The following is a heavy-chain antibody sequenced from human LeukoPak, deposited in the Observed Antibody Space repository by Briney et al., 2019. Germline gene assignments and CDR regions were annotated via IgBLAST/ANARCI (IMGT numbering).Heavy chain of an antibody. CDR2: IRFDGSNE. Sequence: GGSLRLSCAASGFTVSPYGMHWVRQAPGKGLEWVTFIRFDGSNEYYTDSMKGRFTISRDNSKNTLYLQMNSLRPEDTAVYYCAGDFDYWGQGTLVTVSS. J-gene: IGHJ4*02. CDR1: GFTVSPYG. CDR3: AGDFDY. V-gene: IGHV3-30*02.